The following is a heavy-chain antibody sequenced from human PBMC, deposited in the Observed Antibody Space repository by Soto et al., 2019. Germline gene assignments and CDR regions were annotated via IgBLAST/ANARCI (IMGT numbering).Heavy chain of an antibody. CDR1: GGSFTDYD. Sequence: QVQLQQWGAGLLKPSETLSLDCGVLGGSFTDYDWTWVRQSPGRGLEWIGEVSQSGRITYNPSLKSRFTISRNTSKNQLSRRLTSVTAADTALYDCAGYSSSCVAFEVWGHGTEVTLSS. D-gene: IGHD3-10*01. CDR2: VSQSGRI. J-gene: IGHJ3*01. CDR3: AGYSSSCVAFEV. V-gene: IGHV4-34*01.